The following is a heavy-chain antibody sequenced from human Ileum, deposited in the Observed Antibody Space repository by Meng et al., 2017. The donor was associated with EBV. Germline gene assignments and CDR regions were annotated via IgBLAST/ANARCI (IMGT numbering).Heavy chain of an antibody. Sequence: GSGPVLGKRSETRSLTCSVAGGSVSSGGNYWSWVRQPPGKGLEWIGYIYNSGSTNYNPSLKSRVTISVDTSKNQFSLKLSSVTAADTAVYYCARDGYSSGSDWGQGTLVTVSS. CDR1: GGSVSSGGNY. V-gene: IGHV4-61*08. D-gene: IGHD6-19*01. J-gene: IGHJ4*02. CDR2: IYNSGST. CDR3: ARDGYSSGSD.